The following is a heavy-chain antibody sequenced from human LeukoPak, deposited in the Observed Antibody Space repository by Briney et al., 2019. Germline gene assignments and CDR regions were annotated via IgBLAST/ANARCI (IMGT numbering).Heavy chain of an antibody. CDR2: FDPEIAKT. CDR1: GYTLTKLS. Sequence: ASVKVSCKVSGYTLTKLSMHWVRQAPGKGLEWMGGFDPEIAKTIYAQKFQGRVTMTGDTSTDTAYMELSSLRSEDTAMYYCATVSGLEWELLQQTFDYWGQGTLVTVSS. V-gene: IGHV1-24*01. D-gene: IGHD1-26*01. J-gene: IGHJ4*02. CDR3: ATVSGLEWELLQQTFDY.